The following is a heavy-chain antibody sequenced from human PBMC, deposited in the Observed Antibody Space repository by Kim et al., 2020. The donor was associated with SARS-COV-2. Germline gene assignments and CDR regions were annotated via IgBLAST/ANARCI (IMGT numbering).Heavy chain of an antibody. J-gene: IGHJ4*02. CDR3: ARRGVVAAFDY. Sequence: RYNPSFQGQVTISADKSISTAYLQWSSLKASDTAMYYCARRGVVAAFDYWGQGTLVTVSS. D-gene: IGHD2-15*01. V-gene: IGHV5-51*01.